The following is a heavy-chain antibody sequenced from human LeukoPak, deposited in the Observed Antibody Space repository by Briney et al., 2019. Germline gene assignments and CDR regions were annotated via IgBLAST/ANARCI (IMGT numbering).Heavy chain of an antibody. CDR3: SRKAPQKCWFDP. CDR1: GGSNNSYY. CDR2: THPSGNT. V-gene: IGHV4-4*09. Sequence: KPSETLSLSCTVSGGSNNSYYWSWIRQPPGKGLEWVGYTHPSGNTNYSPSLMSRVTTSIDMTSNQFSLKLSYVPAADTTVYYCSRKAPQKCWFDPWGRETLV. J-gene: IGHJ5*02.